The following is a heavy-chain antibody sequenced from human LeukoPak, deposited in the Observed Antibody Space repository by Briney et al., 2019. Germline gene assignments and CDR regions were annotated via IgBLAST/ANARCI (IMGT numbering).Heavy chain of an antibody. CDR3: ARGRIAAAGSIHYYYYYMDV. J-gene: IGHJ6*03. D-gene: IGHD6-13*01. CDR2: ISAYNGNT. Sequence: GSVKASCKASGYTFTSYGISWVRQAPGHRLEWRGWISAYNGNTNYAQKLQGRVTMPTDTSTSTAYMELSSLRSEDTAVYYCARGRIAAAGSIHYYYYYMDVWGKGTTVTVS. CDR1: GYTFTSYG. V-gene: IGHV1-18*01.